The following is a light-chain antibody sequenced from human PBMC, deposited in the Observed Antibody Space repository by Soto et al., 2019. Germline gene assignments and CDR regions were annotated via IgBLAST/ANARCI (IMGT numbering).Light chain of an antibody. CDR2: EVS. J-gene: IGLJ2*01. CDR1: SRDIGRYNY. Sequence: QSVLTQPASVSGSPGQSITISCTGTSRDIGRYNYVSWYQQHPDKAPKVMIYEVSSRPSGVSDRFSGSKSGNTASLTISGLQADDEADYYCSSFGSSDTYVIFGGGTQLTVL. V-gene: IGLV2-14*01. CDR3: SSFGSSDTYVI.